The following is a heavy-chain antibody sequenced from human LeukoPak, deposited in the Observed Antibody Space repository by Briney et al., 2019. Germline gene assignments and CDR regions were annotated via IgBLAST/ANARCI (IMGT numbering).Heavy chain of an antibody. CDR3: ARLGYSYGSTDY. J-gene: IGHJ4*02. V-gene: IGHV4-59*12. D-gene: IGHD5-18*01. Sequence: PSETLSLTCSVSGGSISSYYWSWIRQPPGKGLEWIGYINYSGSTKYNPSLKSRVTISADTSKNQFSLKLSSVTAADTAVYYCARLGYSYGSTDYWGQGTLVTVSS. CDR1: GGSISSYY. CDR2: INYSGST.